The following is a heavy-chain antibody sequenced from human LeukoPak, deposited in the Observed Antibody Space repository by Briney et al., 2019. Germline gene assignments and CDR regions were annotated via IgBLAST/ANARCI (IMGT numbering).Heavy chain of an antibody. Sequence: GGSLRLSYAASGFILSNSAMTWVRQAPGKGLEWVSGIDTKGTRTYYADSVKGRFTISRDNSKNTLFLQMNSLRAEDTAVYYCVKEVVATIPPFWGQGTLVTVSS. D-gene: IGHD5-12*01. V-gene: IGHV3-23*01. CDR2: IDTKGTRT. CDR3: VKEVVATIPPF. J-gene: IGHJ4*02. CDR1: GFILSNSA.